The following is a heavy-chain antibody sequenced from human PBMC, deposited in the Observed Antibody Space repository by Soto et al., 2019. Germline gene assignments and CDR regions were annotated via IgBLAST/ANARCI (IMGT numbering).Heavy chain of an antibody. CDR2: IIPIFGTA. CDR1: GGTFSSYA. V-gene: IGHV1-69*13. CDR3: ARSVSFRYQLLKRAMDV. J-gene: IGHJ6*02. Sequence: SVKVSCKASGGTFSSYAISWVRQAPGQGLEWMGGIIPIFGTANYAQKFQGRVTITADESTSTAYMELSSLRSEDTAVYYCARSVSFRYQLLKRAMDVWGQGTTVTVSS. D-gene: IGHD2-2*01.